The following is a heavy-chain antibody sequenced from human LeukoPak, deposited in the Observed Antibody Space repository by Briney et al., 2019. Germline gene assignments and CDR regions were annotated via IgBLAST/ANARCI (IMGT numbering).Heavy chain of an antibody. CDR3: ARDSGYSGYALDL. V-gene: IGHV3-66*01. Sequence: GGSLRLSCAASGFSVSNNYMSWVRQAPGKGPEWVSMIYSGENTYYLDSVKGRFTISRDNSKNKLYLQMYSLRAEDTAVYYCARDSGYSGYALDLWGQGTLVTVSS. D-gene: IGHD5-12*01. CDR2: IYSGENT. J-gene: IGHJ5*02. CDR1: GFSVSNNY.